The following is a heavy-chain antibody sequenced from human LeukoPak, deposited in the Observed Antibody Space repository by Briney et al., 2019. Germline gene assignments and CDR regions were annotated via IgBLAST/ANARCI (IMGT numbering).Heavy chain of an antibody. V-gene: IGHV3-30*19. J-gene: IGHJ3*02. D-gene: IGHD3-22*01. CDR2: ISYDGSNK. Sequence: GGSLRLSCETSGFTFSSYAMSWVRQAPGEGLEWVAVISYDGSNKYYADSVKGRFSISRDNSKNTVYLQMNSLRAEDTAVYYCARGYYYDSSGYLGAFDIWGQGTMVTVSS. CDR3: ARGYYYDSSGYLGAFDI. CDR1: GFTFSSYA.